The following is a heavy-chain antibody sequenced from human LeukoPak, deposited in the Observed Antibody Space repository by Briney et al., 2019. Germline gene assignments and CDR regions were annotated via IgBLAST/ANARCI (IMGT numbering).Heavy chain of an antibody. J-gene: IGHJ4*02. CDR1: GGSIRGSSDY. D-gene: IGHD1-26*01. Sequence: SETLSLTCTVSGGSIRGSSDYWGWIRQSPRKGLERIGSVYYSGSTYYNPSLKSRVSISVDTSKNQFHLRLTSVTAADTAVYYCARNESVLGTTGLNDFFDDWGQGTLVTVSS. CDR3: ARNESVLGTTGLNDFFDD. CDR2: VYYSGST. V-gene: IGHV4-39*01.